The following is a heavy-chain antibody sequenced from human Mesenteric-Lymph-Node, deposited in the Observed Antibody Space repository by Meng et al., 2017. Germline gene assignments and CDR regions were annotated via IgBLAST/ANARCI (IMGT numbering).Heavy chain of an antibody. CDR3: ARPFLMINTFDL. V-gene: IGHV3-33*01. CDR1: GFTFSDYG. CDR2: IWHDGTNK. D-gene: IGHD3-3*02. J-gene: IGHJ3*01. Sequence: GGSLRLSCAASGFTFSDYGMHWVRQAPGKGLEWVALIWHDGTNKYYADSVKGRFTVSRDNSKDTVFLEMNSLRAEDTAVYYCARPFLMINTFDLWGQGTMVTVSS.